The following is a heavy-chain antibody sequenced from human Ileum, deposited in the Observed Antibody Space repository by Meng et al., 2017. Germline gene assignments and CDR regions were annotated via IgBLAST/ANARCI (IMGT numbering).Heavy chain of an antibody. D-gene: IGHD1-26*01. CDR2: ISYSSSYI. Sequence: ESLKIPCAASGFTFSSYSMNWVRQALGKGLEWVSSISYSSSYIFYADSVKGRFTVTRDNAKNSLLLQMNGLGAEDTDVYCCVRAGSIVGATTRGIDPWGQGTLVTVSS. CDR3: VRAGSIVGATTRGIDP. J-gene: IGHJ5*01. V-gene: IGHV3-21*01. CDR1: GFTFSSYS.